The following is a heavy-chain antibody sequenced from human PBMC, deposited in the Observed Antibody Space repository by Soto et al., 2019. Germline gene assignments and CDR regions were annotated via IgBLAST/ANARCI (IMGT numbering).Heavy chain of an antibody. CDR2: IYYSGST. V-gene: IGHV4-30-4*01. Sequence: SSETLSLTCTVSGGSISSGDYYWSWIRQPPGKGLEWIGYIYYSGSTYYNPSLKSRVTISVDTSKNQFSLKLSSVTAADTAVYYCASRPLNYYDSSGYSHFDYWGQGTLVTVSS. J-gene: IGHJ4*02. D-gene: IGHD3-22*01. CDR1: GGSISSGDYY. CDR3: ASRPLNYYDSSGYSHFDY.